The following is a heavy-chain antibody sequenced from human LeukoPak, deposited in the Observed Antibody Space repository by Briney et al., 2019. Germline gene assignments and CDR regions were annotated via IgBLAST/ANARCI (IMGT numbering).Heavy chain of an antibody. D-gene: IGHD7-27*01. CDR2: IYYSGST. Sequence: SETLSLTCTVSGGSISSYYWSWIRQPPGKGLEWIGYIYYSGSTNYNPSLKSRVTISLDTSRNQFSLKLSSVTAADTAVYYCARDGFWGHAFDIWGQGTMVTVSS. CDR3: ARDGFWGHAFDI. J-gene: IGHJ3*02. V-gene: IGHV4-59*12. CDR1: GGSISSYY.